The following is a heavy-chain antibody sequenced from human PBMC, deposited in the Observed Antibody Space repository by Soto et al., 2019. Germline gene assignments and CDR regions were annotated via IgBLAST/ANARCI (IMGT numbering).Heavy chain of an antibody. D-gene: IGHD3-10*01. Sequence: SETWALSCAFSGGSISGAGYSWSWIRQPAGVGLEWIGYIYHSGTTLYKPSLKTRLTMSLERSNNRFSLTLNSMTAADTAVYCCAIDQFYSGSVKYNNLMFDPLGEGTQVT. J-gene: IGHJ5*02. CDR3: AIDQFYSGSVKYNNLMFDP. V-gene: IGHV4-30-2*01. CDR2: IYHSGTT. CDR1: GGSISGAGYS.